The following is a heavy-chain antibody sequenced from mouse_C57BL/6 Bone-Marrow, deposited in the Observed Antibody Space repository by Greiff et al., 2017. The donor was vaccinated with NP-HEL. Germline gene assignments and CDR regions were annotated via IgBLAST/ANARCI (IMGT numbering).Heavy chain of an antibody. CDR2: INPSSGYT. CDR3: ARGGVTFAY. J-gene: IGHJ3*01. V-gene: IGHV1-4*01. D-gene: IGHD2-1*01. CDR1: GYTFTSYT. Sequence: QVQLQQSGAELARPGASVKMSCKASGYTFTSYTMHWVKQRPGQGLEWIGYINPSSGYTKYNQKFKDKATLTADKSSHTAYMQLSSLNCEDSAVDYCARGGVTFAYWGQGTLVTVSA.